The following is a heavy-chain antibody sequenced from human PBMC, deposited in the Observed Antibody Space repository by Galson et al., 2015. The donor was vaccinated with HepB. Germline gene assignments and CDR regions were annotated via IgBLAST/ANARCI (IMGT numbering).Heavy chain of an antibody. V-gene: IGHV3-49*03. Sequence: SLRLSCAASGFTFGDYAMSWFRQAPGKGLEWVGFIRSKAYGGTTEYAASVKGRFTISRDDSKSIAYLQMNSLKTEDTAVYYCTRVHYYGSGSPYYFDYWGQGTLVTVSS. CDR1: GFTFGDYA. D-gene: IGHD3-10*01. J-gene: IGHJ4*02. CDR3: TRVHYYGSGSPYYFDY. CDR2: IRSKAYGGTT.